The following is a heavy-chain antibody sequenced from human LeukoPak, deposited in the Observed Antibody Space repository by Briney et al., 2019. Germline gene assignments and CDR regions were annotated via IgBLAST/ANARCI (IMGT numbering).Heavy chain of an antibody. Sequence: GGSLRLSCAASGFTFSSYSMNWVRQAPGKGLEWVSSISSSSSYIYYADSVKGRFTISRDNAKNSLYLQMNSLRAEDTAVYYCARDEGFWSGYGMDVWGQGTTVTVSS. D-gene: IGHD3-3*01. CDR1: GFTFSSYS. CDR2: ISSSSSYI. J-gene: IGHJ6*02. V-gene: IGHV3-21*01. CDR3: ARDEGFWSGYGMDV.